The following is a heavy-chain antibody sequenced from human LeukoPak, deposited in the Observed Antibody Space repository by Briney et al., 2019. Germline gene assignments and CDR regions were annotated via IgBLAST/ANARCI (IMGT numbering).Heavy chain of an antibody. D-gene: IGHD6-19*01. CDR2: ISYDGSNK. J-gene: IGHJ1*01. V-gene: IGHV3-30-3*01. CDR3: VRGQQWVADGEYFQH. CDR1: GFTFNSDA. Sequence: PGGSLRLSCAASGFTFNSDAMHWVRQAPGKGLEWVTFISYDGSNKKYADSVKGRFTVSRDNSKNTLYLQMNSLKVDDTAVYYCVRGQQWVADGEYFQHWGQGTLVTVSS.